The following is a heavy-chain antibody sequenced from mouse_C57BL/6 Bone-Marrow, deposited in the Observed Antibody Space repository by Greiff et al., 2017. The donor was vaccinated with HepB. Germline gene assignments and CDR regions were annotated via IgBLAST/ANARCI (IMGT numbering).Heavy chain of an antibody. CDR2: ISNLAYSI. J-gene: IGHJ4*01. Sequence: EVKLEESGGGLVQPGGSLKLSCAASGFTFSDYGMAWVRQAPRKGPEWVAFISNLAYSIYYADTVTGRFTISRENAKNTLYLEMSSLRSEDTAMYYCARHDYGSSYDYAMDYWGQGTSVTVSS. CDR1: GFTFSDYG. CDR3: ARHDYGSSYDYAMDY. V-gene: IGHV5-15*04. D-gene: IGHD1-1*01.